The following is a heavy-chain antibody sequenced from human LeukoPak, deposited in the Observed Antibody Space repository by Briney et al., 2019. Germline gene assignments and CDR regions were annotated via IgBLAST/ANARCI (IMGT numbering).Heavy chain of an antibody. V-gene: IGHV3-30*02. CDR3: ARHRGSGWLYFDF. J-gene: IGHJ4*02. CDR1: GFTFSSYN. Sequence: GGSLKLSCAASGFTFSSYNMNWVRQGPGKGLEWVAFIRYDGSNKYYADSVKGRFTISRDNSKNTLYLQMNSLRAEDTAVYYCARHRGSGWLYFDFWGQGTLVTVSS. CDR2: IRYDGSNK. D-gene: IGHD6-19*01.